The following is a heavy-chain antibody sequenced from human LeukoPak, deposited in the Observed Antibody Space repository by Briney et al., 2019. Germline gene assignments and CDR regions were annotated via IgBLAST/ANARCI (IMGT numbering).Heavy chain of an antibody. J-gene: IGHJ4*02. D-gene: IGHD1-26*01. CDR3: ARAGSGSYYRAIDY. V-gene: IGHV4-30-4*07. CDR1: GGSISSGGYS. CDR2: IYYSGST. Sequence: PSQTLSLTCAVSGGSISSGGYSWSWIRQPPGKGLEWIGYIYYSGSTYYNPSLKSRVTISVDTSKNQFSLKLSSVTAADTAVYYCARAGSGSYYRAIDYWGQGTLVTVSS.